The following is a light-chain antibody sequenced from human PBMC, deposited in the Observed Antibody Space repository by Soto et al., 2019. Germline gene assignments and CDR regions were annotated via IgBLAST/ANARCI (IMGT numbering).Light chain of an antibody. CDR3: QQYDSFPFT. CDR2: DAS. Sequence: DIQMTQSPSSLSASVGDRVTITCLASQDISKYLNWYQQQPGKAPKLLIYDASNLETGVPSRFSGTGSGAYYTFTISSLHPEDFATYHCQQYDSFPFTFGPGTKVEIK. J-gene: IGKJ3*01. V-gene: IGKV1-33*01. CDR1: QDISKY.